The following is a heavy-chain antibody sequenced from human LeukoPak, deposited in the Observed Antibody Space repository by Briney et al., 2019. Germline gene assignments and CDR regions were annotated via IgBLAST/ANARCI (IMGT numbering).Heavy chain of an antibody. D-gene: IGHD1-7*01. V-gene: IGHV3-23*01. CDR1: GFTFSSYA. CDR2: ISGSGGST. J-gene: IGHJ4*02. Sequence: GGSLRLSCAASGFTFSSYAMSWVRQAPGKGLEWVSAISGSGGSTCYADSVKGRFTISRDNSKNTLYLQMNSLRAEDTAVYYCAKDSPNWNYVSYFDYWGQGTLVTVSS. CDR3: AKDSPNWNYVSYFDY.